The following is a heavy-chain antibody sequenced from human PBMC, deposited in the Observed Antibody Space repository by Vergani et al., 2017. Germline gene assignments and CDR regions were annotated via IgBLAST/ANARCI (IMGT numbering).Heavy chain of an antibody. D-gene: IGHD6-19*01. CDR1: GYSFTSYW. J-gene: IGHJ6*02. Sequence: EVQLVQSGAEVKKPGESLRISCKGSGYSFTSYWISWVRQMPGKGLEWMGRIDPSDSYTNYSPSFQGHVTISADKSISTAYLQWSSLKASDTAMYYCARQVAVAGKWWGPYYYYGMDVWGQGTTVTSP. V-gene: IGHV5-10-1*01. CDR2: IDPSDSYT. CDR3: ARQVAVAGKWWGPYYYYGMDV.